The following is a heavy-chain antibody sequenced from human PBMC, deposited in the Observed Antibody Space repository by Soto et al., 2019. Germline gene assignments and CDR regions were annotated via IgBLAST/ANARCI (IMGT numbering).Heavy chain of an antibody. CDR2: IYYSGST. V-gene: IGHV4-31*03. CDR3: ARGRDYYDSSGSLGWFDP. D-gene: IGHD3-22*01. CDR1: GGSISSGGYY. Sequence: SETLSLTCTVSGGSISSGGYYWSWIRQHPGKGLEWIGYIYYSGSTYYNPSLKSRVAISVDTSKNQFSLKLSSVTAADTAVYYCARGRDYYDSSGSLGWFDPWGQGTLVTVSS. J-gene: IGHJ5*02.